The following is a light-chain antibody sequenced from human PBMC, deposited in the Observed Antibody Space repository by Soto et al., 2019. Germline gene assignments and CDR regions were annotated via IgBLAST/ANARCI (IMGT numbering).Light chain of an antibody. Sequence: QSVLTQPPSASGTPGQRVTISCSGGSSSIGRNPVSWYQQLPGTAPKVVIYDDGERPSGVPDRFSGSKSGTSASLAISGLQSEDEADYYCAAWDDGLEGLLFGGGTKLTVL. CDR1: SSSIGRNP. J-gene: IGLJ2*01. V-gene: IGLV1-44*01. CDR2: DDG. CDR3: AAWDDGLEGLL.